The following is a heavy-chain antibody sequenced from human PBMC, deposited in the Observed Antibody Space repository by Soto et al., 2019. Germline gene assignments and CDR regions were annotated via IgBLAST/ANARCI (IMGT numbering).Heavy chain of an antibody. Sequence: EVQLVESGGGLVKPGGSLRLSCAASGFIVSNAWVNWVRQAPGKGLEWVGRITSETDGGATDYGTPVEGRFTISRDDSTSTLYLQMNSLKTEDTAVYYCTTDKSYWGQGTLVTVSA. J-gene: IGHJ4*02. CDR1: GFIVSNAW. V-gene: IGHV3-15*07. CDR3: TTDKSY. CDR2: ITSETDGGAT.